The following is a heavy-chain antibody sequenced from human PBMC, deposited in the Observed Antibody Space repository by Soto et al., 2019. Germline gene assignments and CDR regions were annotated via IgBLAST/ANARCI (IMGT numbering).Heavy chain of an antibody. J-gene: IGHJ4*02. V-gene: IGHV1-18*01. Sequence: ASVKVSCKASGYTFTSYGISWVRQAPGQGLEWMGWIRAYNGNTNYAQKLQGRVTMTTDTSTSTAYMELRSLRSDDTAVYFCARDHNEEGVGWSAYWGQGTLVTISS. CDR1: GYTFTSYG. CDR3: ARDHNEEGVGWSAY. D-gene: IGHD6-19*01. CDR2: IRAYNGNT.